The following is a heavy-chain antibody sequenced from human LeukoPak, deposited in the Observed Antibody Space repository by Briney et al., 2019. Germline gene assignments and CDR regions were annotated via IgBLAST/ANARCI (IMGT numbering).Heavy chain of an antibody. J-gene: IGHJ4*02. CDR2: IYYSGST. CDR3: ARPSIAAHPTNLSPDY. Sequence: PSETLSLTCTVSGGSISSSSYYWGWIRQPPGKGLEWIGSIYYSGSTYYNPSLKSRVTISVDTSKNQFSLKLSSVTAADTAVYYCARPSIAAHPTNLSPDYWGQGTLVTVSS. CDR1: GGSISSSSYY. V-gene: IGHV4-39*01. D-gene: IGHD6-6*01.